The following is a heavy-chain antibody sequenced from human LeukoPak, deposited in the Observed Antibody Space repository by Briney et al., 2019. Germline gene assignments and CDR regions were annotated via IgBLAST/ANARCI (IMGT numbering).Heavy chain of an antibody. CDR3: ARGPFPQLDYYDFWSGPRTAEYFQH. Sequence: ASVKVSCKASGYTFTSYDINWVRQATGQGLEWMGWMNPNSGNTGYAQKFQGRVTITRNTSISTAYMELSSLRSEDTAVYYCARGPFPQLDYYDFWSGPRTAEYFQHWGQGTLVTVSS. D-gene: IGHD3-3*01. J-gene: IGHJ1*01. CDR1: GYTFTSYD. CDR2: MNPNSGNT. V-gene: IGHV1-8*03.